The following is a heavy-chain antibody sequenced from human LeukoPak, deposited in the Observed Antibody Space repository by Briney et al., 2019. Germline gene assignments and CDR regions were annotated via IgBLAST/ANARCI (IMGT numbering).Heavy chain of an antibody. Sequence: SETLSLTCTVSGGSISSYYWSWIRQPAGKGLEWIGRIHTTGSTNYNPSLKSRVTMSVDTSKNQFSLKLSSVTAADTAVYYCARGDRYSYGYRFDPWGQGTLVTVSS. J-gene: IGHJ5*02. CDR3: ARGDRYSYGYRFDP. CDR1: GGSISSYY. CDR2: IHTTGST. D-gene: IGHD5-18*01. V-gene: IGHV4-4*07.